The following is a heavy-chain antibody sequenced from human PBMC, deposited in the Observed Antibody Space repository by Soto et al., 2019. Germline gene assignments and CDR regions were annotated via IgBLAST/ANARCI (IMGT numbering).Heavy chain of an antibody. CDR3: ARGFYSGLDY. Sequence: ASVKVSCKASGGTFSSYAISWVRQAPGQGLEWMGGIIPIFGTANHAQKFQGRVTITADESASTAYMELSSLRSEDTAVYYCARGFYSGLDYWGQGTLVTVSS. V-gene: IGHV1-69*13. CDR1: GGTFSSYA. CDR2: IIPIFGTA. D-gene: IGHD5-12*01. J-gene: IGHJ4*02.